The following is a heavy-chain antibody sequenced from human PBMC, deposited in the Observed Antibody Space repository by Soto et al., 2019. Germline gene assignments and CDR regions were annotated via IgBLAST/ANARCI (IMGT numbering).Heavy chain of an antibody. J-gene: IGHJ4*02. V-gene: IGHV4-4*07. CDR2: IYTSDST. Sequence: SETLSLTCTVSGGSISDYYWSWIRQAAGGGLEWIGRIYTSDSTNYNPSLKSRVTMSIDTSKNQFSLRLSSVTAADTAVYYCAREGGYSLYYFDYWGQGALVTVSS. CDR1: GGSISDYY. CDR3: AREGGYSLYYFDY. D-gene: IGHD3-22*01.